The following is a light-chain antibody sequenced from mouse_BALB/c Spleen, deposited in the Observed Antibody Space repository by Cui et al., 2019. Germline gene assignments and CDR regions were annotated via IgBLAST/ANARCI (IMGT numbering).Light chain of an antibody. J-gene: IGKJ2*01. CDR2: STS. V-gene: IGKV4-74*01. Sequence: QIVLTQSPAIMSASLGERVTMTCTASSSASSSYLHWYQQKPGSSPKLWIYSTSNLASGVPARFSGSGSGTSYSLTISSMEAEDAATYYCHQYHRSPYTFGGGTKLEIK. CDR1: SSASSSY. CDR3: HQYHRSPYT.